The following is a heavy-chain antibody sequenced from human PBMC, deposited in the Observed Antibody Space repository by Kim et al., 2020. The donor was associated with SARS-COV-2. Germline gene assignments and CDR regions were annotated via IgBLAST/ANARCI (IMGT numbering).Heavy chain of an antibody. V-gene: IGHV4-31*03. CDR3: ARLRITMIVVADAFDI. CDR1: GGSISSGGYY. CDR2: IYYSGST. Sequence: SETLSLTCTVSGGSISSGGYYWSWIRQHPGKGLEWIGYIYYSGSTYYNPSLKSRVTISVDTSKNQFSLKLSSVTAADTAVYYCARLRITMIVVADAFDIWGQGTLLTVSS. J-gene: IGHJ3*02. D-gene: IGHD3-22*01.